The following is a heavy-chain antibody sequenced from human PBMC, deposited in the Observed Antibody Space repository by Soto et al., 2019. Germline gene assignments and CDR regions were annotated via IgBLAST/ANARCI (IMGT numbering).Heavy chain of an antibody. CDR2: IYYSGSA. Sequence: PSETLSLTCTVSGDSVTSVSDYWRWIRRPPGKGLEWIGYIYYSGSADYNPSLGSRVTISIDTSKNQFSLKLPSVTAADTAVYYCARGVGFGYYYYHMDLWGQGTTVTVSS. D-gene: IGHD3-10*01. J-gene: IGHJ6*02. CDR3: ARGVGFGYYYYHMDL. V-gene: IGHV4-61*01. CDR1: GDSVTSVSDY.